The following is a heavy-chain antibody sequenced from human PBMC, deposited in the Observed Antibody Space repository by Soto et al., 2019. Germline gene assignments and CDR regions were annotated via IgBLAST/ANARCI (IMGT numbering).Heavy chain of an antibody. CDR1: GGTFSSYA. CDR3: ARDRVDCSSTSCYFLPWFDP. CDR2: IIPIFGTA. J-gene: IGHJ5*02. Sequence: QVQLVQSXAEVKKPGSSVKVSCKASGGTFSSYAISWVRQAPGQGLEWMGGIIPIFGTANYAQKFQGRVTITADESTSTAYMELSSLRSEDTAVYYCARDRVDCSSTSCYFLPWFDPWGQGTLVTVSS. V-gene: IGHV1-69*01. D-gene: IGHD2-2*01.